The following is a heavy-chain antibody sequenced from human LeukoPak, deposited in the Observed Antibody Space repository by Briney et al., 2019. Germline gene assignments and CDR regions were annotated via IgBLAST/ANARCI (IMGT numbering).Heavy chain of an antibody. Sequence: ASVKVSCKASGYTFISYGITWVRQAPGQGLEWMGWISPYTTKTNYAQSLQGRVTMTTDTSTSTAYMELRSLRSDDTAVSYCAREGGVGPTAPPDYYSYQMDVRGKGTTVTVSS. CDR3: AREGGVGPTAPPDYYSYQMDV. CDR1: GYTFISYG. CDR2: ISPYTTKT. V-gene: IGHV1-18*01. D-gene: IGHD1-26*01. J-gene: IGHJ6*03.